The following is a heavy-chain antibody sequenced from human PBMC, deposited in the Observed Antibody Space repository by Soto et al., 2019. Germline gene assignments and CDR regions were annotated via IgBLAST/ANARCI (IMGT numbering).Heavy chain of an antibody. CDR3: ASFFGFPRYCSGGSCPLDY. D-gene: IGHD2-15*01. Sequence: QVQLQQWGAGLLKPSETLSLTCAVYGGSFSGYYWSWIRQPPGKGLEWIGEINHSGSTNYNPSLKSRVTISVDTSKNQFSLKLSSVTAADTAVYYCASFFGFPRYCSGGSCPLDYWGQGTLVTVSS. CDR1: GGSFSGYY. J-gene: IGHJ4*02. V-gene: IGHV4-34*01. CDR2: INHSGST.